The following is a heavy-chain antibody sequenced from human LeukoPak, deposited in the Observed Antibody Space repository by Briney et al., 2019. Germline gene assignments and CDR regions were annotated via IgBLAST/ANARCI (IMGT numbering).Heavy chain of an antibody. CDR1: GFSFSGYS. J-gene: IGHJ4*02. Sequence: PGGSLRLSCAASGFSFSGYSMNWVRQAPGKGLDWVSYISSGSRTIFYAESVKGRFTISRDNAKNSLYLQMNSLRAEDTAVYYCARGRAAAGHFDYWGQGTLVTVSS. D-gene: IGHD6-13*01. V-gene: IGHV3-48*04. CDR2: ISSGSRTI. CDR3: ARGRAAAGHFDY.